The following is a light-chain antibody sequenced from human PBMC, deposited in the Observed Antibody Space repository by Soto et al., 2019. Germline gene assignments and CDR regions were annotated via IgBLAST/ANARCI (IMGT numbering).Light chain of an antibody. CDR1: QRLSASC. Sequence: NVLTQSRLTLSLSSGQRATLPRMATQRLSASCVAWYQQKPGQPPKLPIYGVSSRAPGIPDRFSGSGGGTEFFLTISRLEHEDYFVYHCQQYGNTRLITFGQGTRLEIK. CDR2: GVS. J-gene: IGKJ5*01. CDR3: QQYGNTRLIT. V-gene: IGKV3-20*01.